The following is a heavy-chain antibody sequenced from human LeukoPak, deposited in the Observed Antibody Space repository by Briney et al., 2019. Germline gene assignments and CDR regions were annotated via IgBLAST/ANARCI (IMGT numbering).Heavy chain of an antibody. CDR1: GFTFSSYG. CDR3: AKDLTYYDILTGYSH. D-gene: IGHD3-9*01. J-gene: IGHJ4*02. Sequence: PGGSLRLSCAASGFTFSSYGMHWVRQAPGKGLEWVAVISYDGSNKYYADSVKGRFTISRDNSKNTLYLQMNSLRAEDTAVYYCAKDLTYYDILTGYSHWGQGSLVTVSS. CDR2: ISYDGSNK. V-gene: IGHV3-30*18.